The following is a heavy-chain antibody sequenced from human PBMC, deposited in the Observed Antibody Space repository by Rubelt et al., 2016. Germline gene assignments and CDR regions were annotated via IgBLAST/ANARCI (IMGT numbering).Heavy chain of an antibody. V-gene: IGHV3-7*03. Sequence: GGSLRLSCAASGFTFSDHCMSWVRQAPGKGLEWVANINQDGSEKKYVDSVKGRFTISRDNAKNSLFLQMSSLIAEDTAVYYCARAPQVYCSYGLEVWGQGTTVTVSS. D-gene: IGHD5/OR15-5a*01. CDR2: INQDGSEK. J-gene: IGHJ6*02. CDR1: GFTFSDHC. CDR3: ARAPQVYCSYGLEV.